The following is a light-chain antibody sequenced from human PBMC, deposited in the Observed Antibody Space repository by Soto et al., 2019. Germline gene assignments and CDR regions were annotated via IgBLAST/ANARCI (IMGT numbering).Light chain of an antibody. CDR2: GAS. Sequence: ASVGDRVTITCRASQGIGNYLAWYQHKPGKVPKLLIYGASTLQSRVPSRFSGGGSGTEFTLTISGLQIEDLATYYCQVYNNGPPGFGQGTRVEI. CDR3: QVYNNGPPG. CDR1: QGIGNY. V-gene: IGKV1-27*01. J-gene: IGKJ5*01.